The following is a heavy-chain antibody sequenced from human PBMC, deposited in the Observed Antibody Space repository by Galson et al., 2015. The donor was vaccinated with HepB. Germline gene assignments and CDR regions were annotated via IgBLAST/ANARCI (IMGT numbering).Heavy chain of an antibody. CDR2: IIPILGIA. CDR1: GGTFSSYA. V-gene: IGHV1-69*04. J-gene: IGHJ3*02. Sequence: SVKVSCKASGGTFSSYAISWVRQAPGQGLEWMGRIIPILGIANYAQKFQGRVTITADKSTSTAYMELSSLRSEDTAVYYCARYGTEFSPPVLYGATDDYYDSSGHDAFDIWGQGTMVTVSS. D-gene: IGHD3-22*01. CDR3: ARYGTEFSPPVLYGATDDYYDSSGHDAFDI.